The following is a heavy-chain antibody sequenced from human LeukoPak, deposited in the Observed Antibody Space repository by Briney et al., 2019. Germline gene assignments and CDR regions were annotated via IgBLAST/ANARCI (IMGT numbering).Heavy chain of an antibody. CDR1: GFTFSSDF. V-gene: IGHV3-74*01. J-gene: IGHJ3*02. CDR2: ISGGETST. Sequence: AGGSLTLSCVASGFTFSSDFMHWIRQAPGEGLMRLSQISGGETSTNYADSVKGLFTLSRVNAKNILYLQMNSLIAEDTAIYYCVREDNAFNIWGQGALVTVSS. CDR3: VREDNAFNI.